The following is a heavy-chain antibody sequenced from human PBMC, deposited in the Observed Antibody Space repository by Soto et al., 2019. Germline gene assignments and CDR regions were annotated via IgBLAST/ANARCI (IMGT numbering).Heavy chain of an antibody. D-gene: IGHD5-18*01. J-gene: IGHJ6*02. CDR3: ARAKRGIQLWFYYYYGMDV. V-gene: IGHV4-34*01. CDR2: INHSGST. Sequence: SETLSLTCAIYGGSFSGYYWSWIRQPPGKGLEWIGEINHSGSTNYNPSLKSRVTISVDTSKNQFSLKLSSVTAADTAVYYCARAKRGIQLWFYYYYGMDVWGQGTTVTVSS. CDR1: GGSFSGYY.